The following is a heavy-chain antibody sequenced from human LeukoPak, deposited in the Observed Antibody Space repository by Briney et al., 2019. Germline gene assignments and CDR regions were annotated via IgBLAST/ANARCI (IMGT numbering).Heavy chain of an antibody. CDR3: ARTILGYCSSTSCSLRGDAFDI. J-gene: IGHJ3*02. CDR1: GFTFSSYS. V-gene: IGHV3-21*01. Sequence: GGSLRLSCAASGFTFSSYSMNWVRQAPGKGLEWVSSISSSSSYIYYADSVKGRFTISRDNAKNSLYLQMNSLRAEDTAVYYCARTILGYCSSTSCSLRGDAFDIWGQGTMVTVSS. CDR2: ISSSSSYI. D-gene: IGHD2-2*01.